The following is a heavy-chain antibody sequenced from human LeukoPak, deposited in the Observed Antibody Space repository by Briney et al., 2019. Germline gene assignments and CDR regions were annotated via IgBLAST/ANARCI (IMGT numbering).Heavy chain of an antibody. CDR3: AGYGLRFEY. D-gene: IGHD4-17*01. V-gene: IGHV4-39*07. Sequence: PSETLSLTCTVSGGSISSSTYYWGWIRQPPGKGLEWIGSIYYSGSTYYNPSLKSRVTISVDTSKNQFSLNLSSVTAADAAVYYCAGYGLRFEYWGQGTLVTVSS. CDR2: IYYSGST. CDR1: GGSISSSTYY. J-gene: IGHJ4*02.